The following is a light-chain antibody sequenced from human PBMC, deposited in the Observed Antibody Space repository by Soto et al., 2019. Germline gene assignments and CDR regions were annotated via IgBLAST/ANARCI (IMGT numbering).Light chain of an antibody. J-gene: IGLJ2*01. CDR1: SSNIGNNY. Sequence: QSVLTQPPSASGTPGQRVTISCSGSSSNIGNNYVHWYQQLPGTAPKLLIYRNNQRPSGVPDRVSGSKSGTSASLAISGLRSEDEADYYCAAWDDSLSGVVFGGATKLTVL. V-gene: IGLV1-47*01. CDR2: RNN. CDR3: AAWDDSLSGVV.